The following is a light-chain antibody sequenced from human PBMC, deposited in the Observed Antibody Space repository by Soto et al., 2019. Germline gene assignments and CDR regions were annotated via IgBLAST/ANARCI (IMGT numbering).Light chain of an antibody. J-gene: IGKJ1*01. CDR1: QSVSSN. CDR3: QQYNIWPPQT. Sequence: EIVMTQSPATLSVSPGERGTLSCRASQSVSSNLAWYQQKPGQAPRLLIYGASTRATGIPARFSGSGSGTEFTLTISSLQSEDFAVYYCQQYNIWPPQTFGQGTKVEIK. CDR2: GAS. V-gene: IGKV3-15*01.